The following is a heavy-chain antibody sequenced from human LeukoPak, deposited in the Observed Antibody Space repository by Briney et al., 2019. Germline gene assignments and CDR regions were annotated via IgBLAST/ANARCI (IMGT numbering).Heavy chain of an antibody. V-gene: IGHV4-39*07. CDR2: IYYSGST. Sequence: SETLSLTCTVSGGSISSSSYYWGWIRQPPGKGLEWIGSIYYSGSTYYNPSLKSRVTISVDTSKNQFSLRLSSVTAADTAVYYCARVNSLFDYWGQGTLVTVSS. CDR1: GGSISSSSYY. CDR3: ARVNSLFDY. J-gene: IGHJ4*02. D-gene: IGHD2/OR15-2a*01.